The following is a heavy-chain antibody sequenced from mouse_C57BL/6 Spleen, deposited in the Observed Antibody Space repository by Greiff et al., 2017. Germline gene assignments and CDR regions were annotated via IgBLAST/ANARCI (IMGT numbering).Heavy chain of an antibody. D-gene: IGHD1-1*01. CDR3: TRTTFITTKNWYFDV. J-gene: IGHJ1*03. CDR1: GFTFSSYA. CDR2: ISSGGDYI. V-gene: IGHV5-9-1*02. Sequence: EVKLEESGEGLVKPGGSLKLSCAASGFTFSSYAMSWVRQTPEKRLEWVAYISSGGDYIYYADTVKGRFTISRDNARNTLYLQMSSLKSEDTAMYYCTRTTFITTKNWYFDVWGTGTTVTVSS.